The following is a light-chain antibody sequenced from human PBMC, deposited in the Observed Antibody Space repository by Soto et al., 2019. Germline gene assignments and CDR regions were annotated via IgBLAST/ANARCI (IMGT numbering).Light chain of an antibody. CDR2: GAS. V-gene: IGKV1-6*01. J-gene: IGKJ5*01. CDR1: QDFRSD. Sequence: AIVMTQSPSSLSASVGDSITITCRASQDFRSDLAWYQQKPGRAPKLLIYGASSGQGGIPARFSGSGSGTEFTLTISSLQSEDSATYYCQKYNSASFTFGQGTRLEIK. CDR3: QKYNSASFT.